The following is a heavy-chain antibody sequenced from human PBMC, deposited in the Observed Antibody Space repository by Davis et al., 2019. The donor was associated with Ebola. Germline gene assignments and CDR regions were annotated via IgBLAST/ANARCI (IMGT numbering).Heavy chain of an antibody. CDR2: INHSGST. J-gene: IGHJ6*02. D-gene: IGHD3-3*01. CDR3: ARDLLGFEKLRFLEWPKMGGMDV. CDR1: GGSFSGYY. Sequence: MPGGSLRLSCALYGGSFSGYYWSWIRQPPGKGLEWTGEINHSGSTTYHPSLKSRVTISVDTSKNQFSLKLSSVTAADTAVYYCARDLLGFEKLRFLEWPKMGGMDVWGQGTTVTVSS. V-gene: IGHV4-34*01.